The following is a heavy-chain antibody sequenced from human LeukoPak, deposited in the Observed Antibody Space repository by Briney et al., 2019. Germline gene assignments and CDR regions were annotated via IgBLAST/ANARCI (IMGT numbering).Heavy chain of an antibody. Sequence: ASVKVSCKASGYTFTSYGISWVRQAPGQGLEWMGWISAYNGNTNYAQKLQGRVTMTTDTSTSTAYMELRSLRSDDTAVYYCARDLSRNYYGSGSYYFDYWGQGTLVTVSS. D-gene: IGHD3-10*01. CDR2: ISAYNGNT. CDR1: GYTFTSYG. V-gene: IGHV1-18*01. J-gene: IGHJ4*02. CDR3: ARDLSRNYYGSGSYYFDY.